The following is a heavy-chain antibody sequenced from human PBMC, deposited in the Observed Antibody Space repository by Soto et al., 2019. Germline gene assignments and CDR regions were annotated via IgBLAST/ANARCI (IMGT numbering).Heavy chain of an antibody. D-gene: IGHD3-22*01. CDR1: GFTFSSYA. J-gene: IGHJ4*02. Sequence: EVQLLESGGGLVQPGGSLRLSCAASGFTFSSYAMSWVRQAPGKGLEWVSAISGSGGSTYYADSVKGRFTISRDNSKNTLYLQMNSLRAEDTAVYYCAKERRITMIFPPYYFAYWGQGTLVTVSS. CDR3: AKERRITMIFPPYYFAY. V-gene: IGHV3-23*01. CDR2: ISGSGGST.